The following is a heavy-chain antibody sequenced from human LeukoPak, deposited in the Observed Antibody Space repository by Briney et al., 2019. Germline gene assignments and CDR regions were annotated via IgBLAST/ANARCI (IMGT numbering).Heavy chain of an antibody. CDR2: IHFTGKT. CDR3: ARLWYLPQYYFDD. Sequence: SETLSLTCTVSGGSMTINTDYWIWVPQPPGKDLEWIGAIHFTGKTYYNLPLKSRVTIYIATSKYPFSLNLTSVTAADTAVYYCARLWYLPQYYFDDWGLGTLVTV. J-gene: IGHJ4*02. V-gene: IGHV4-39*02. CDR1: GGSMTINTDY. D-gene: IGHD6-13*01.